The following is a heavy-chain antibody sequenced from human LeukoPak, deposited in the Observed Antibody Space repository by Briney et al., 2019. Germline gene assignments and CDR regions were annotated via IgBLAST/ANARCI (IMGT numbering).Heavy chain of an antibody. V-gene: IGHV5-51*01. CDR2: IYPGDSDT. J-gene: IGHJ4*02. CDR3: ARHSIAGYSRPFDY. Sequence: GEPLKISCKGSGYSFTSYWIGWVRQMPGXXLXWMGIIYPGDSDTRYSPSFQGQVTISADKSISTAYLQWSSLKASDTAMYYCARHSIAGYSRPFDYWGQGTLVTVSS. CDR1: GYSFTSYW. D-gene: IGHD6-13*01.